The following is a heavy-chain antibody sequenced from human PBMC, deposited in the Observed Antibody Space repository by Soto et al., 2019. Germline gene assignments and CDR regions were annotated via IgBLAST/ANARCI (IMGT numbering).Heavy chain of an antibody. D-gene: IGHD3-10*01. CDR2: IWYNGSNK. J-gene: IGHJ3*02. Sequence: QVQLVESGGGVVQPGRSLRLSCAASGFTFSSYGMHWVRQAPGKGLEWVAVIWYNGSNKYYADSVKGRFTISRDNSKNTLYLQMNSLRAEDTAVYYCDRDVMVRGNDDAFDIWGQGTMVTVSS. CDR3: DRDVMVRGNDDAFDI. CDR1: GFTFSSYG. V-gene: IGHV3-33*01.